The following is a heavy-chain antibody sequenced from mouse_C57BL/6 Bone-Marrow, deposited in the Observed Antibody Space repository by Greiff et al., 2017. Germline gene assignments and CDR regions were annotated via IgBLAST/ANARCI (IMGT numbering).Heavy chain of an antibody. CDR1: GFNIKNTY. D-gene: IGHD2-5*01. CDR3: ARAYYSSFDY. CDR2: FDPANGNN. J-gene: IGHJ2*01. Sequence: VQLQQSVAELVRPGASVKFSCTASGFNIKNTYMPWVKQRHDQGLEWFGRFDPANGNNKYAPKFQGKATITADTSSHTAYLQLSSLTSEDTAIYYCARAYYSSFDYWGQGTTLTVSS. V-gene: IGHV14-3*01.